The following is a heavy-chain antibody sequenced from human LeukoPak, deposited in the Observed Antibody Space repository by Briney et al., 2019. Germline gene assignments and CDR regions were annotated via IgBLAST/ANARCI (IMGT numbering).Heavy chain of an antibody. CDR3: ARGIAESYDILTGYYGGFDC. V-gene: IGHV3-21*01. CDR1: GFTLSTYT. J-gene: IGHJ4*02. D-gene: IGHD3-9*01. CDR2: ISSSSTYI. Sequence: GGSLRLPCAASGFTLSTYTMNWVRQAPGKGLEWVSSISSSSTYIYDADSVKGRFTISRDNAKNSVYLQMNSLRAEDTAVYYCARGIAESYDILTGYYGGFDCWGQGALVTVSS.